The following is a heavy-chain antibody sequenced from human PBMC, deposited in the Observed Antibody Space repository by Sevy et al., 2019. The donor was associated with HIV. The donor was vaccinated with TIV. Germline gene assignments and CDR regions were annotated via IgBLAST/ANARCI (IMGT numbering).Heavy chain of an antibody. J-gene: IGHJ4*02. CDR1: GYTFTGYY. D-gene: IGHD2-2*01. V-gene: IGHV1-2*02. CDR3: ARLCRSTSCSSFVDY. Sequence: ATVKVSCKASGYTFTGYYMHWVRQAPGQGLEWMGWINPNSRGTNYAQKFQGRVTMTRDTSISTAYMELSRLRSGDTAVYYCARLCRSTSCSSFVDYWGQGTQVIVSS. CDR2: INPNSRGT.